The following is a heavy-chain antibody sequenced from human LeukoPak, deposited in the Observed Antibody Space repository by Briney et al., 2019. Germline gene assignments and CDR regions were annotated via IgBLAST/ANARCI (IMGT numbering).Heavy chain of an antibody. Sequence: GESLKISCKGSGYSFTSYWIGWVRQMPGKGLEWMGIIYPGDSDTRYSPSFQGQVTISADKSISTAYLQWSSLKASDTAMYCCARSGPLTDLAFDIWGQGTMVTVSS. CDR1: GYSFTSYW. CDR3: ARSGPLTDLAFDI. J-gene: IGHJ3*02. D-gene: IGHD1-14*01. CDR2: IYPGDSDT. V-gene: IGHV5-51*01.